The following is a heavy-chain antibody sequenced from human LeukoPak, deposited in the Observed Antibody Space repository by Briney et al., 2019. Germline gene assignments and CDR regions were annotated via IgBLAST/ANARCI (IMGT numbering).Heavy chain of an antibody. CDR1: GGTFSSYA. J-gene: IGHJ3*02. CDR2: IIPIFGTA. CDR3: ARDRHDILTGYYAFGI. Sequence: SVKVSCKASGGTFSSYAISWVRQAPGQGLEWMGGIIPIFGTANYAQKFQGRVTITTDESTSTAYMELSSLRSEDTAVYYCARDRHDILTGYYAFGIWGQGTMVTVSS. V-gene: IGHV1-69*05. D-gene: IGHD3-9*01.